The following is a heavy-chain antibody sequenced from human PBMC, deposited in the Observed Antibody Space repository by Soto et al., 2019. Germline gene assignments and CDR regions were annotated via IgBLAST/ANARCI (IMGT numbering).Heavy chain of an antibody. J-gene: IGHJ6*02. CDR1: GGSFSSYA. D-gene: IGHD3-16*01. CDR3: ARDSPGGGYYYGMDV. V-gene: IGHV1-69*01. CDR2: IVPVLGTS. Sequence: QGQLDQSGAEVRKPGSSVKVSCKASGGSFSSYAISWVRQAPGQGLEWMGGIVPVLGTSHSAQKFQGRVTCYTDDSTTTAYMELSSLRSADTAVYYCARDSPGGGYYYGMDVWGQGTTVTVSS.